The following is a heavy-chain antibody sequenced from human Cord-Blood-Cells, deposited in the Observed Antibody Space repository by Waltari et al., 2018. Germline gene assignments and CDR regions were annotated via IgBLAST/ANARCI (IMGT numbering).Heavy chain of an antibody. J-gene: IGHJ6*02. CDR2: IIHILGTA. Sequence: QVQLVQSGAEVKKPGSSVKVSCKASGGTFSSYAISWVRQAPGQGLEWMGGIIHILGTANYAQKVQGRVTITADESTSTAYMELSSLGSEDTAVYYCARFSDRTAALYYGMDVWGQGTTVTVSS. CDR3: ARFSDRTAALYYGMDV. D-gene: IGHD6-13*01. V-gene: IGHV1-69*01. CDR1: GGTFSSYA.